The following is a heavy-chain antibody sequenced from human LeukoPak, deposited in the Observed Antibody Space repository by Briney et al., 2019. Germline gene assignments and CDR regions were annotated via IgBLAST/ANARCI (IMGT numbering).Heavy chain of an antibody. Sequence: GGSLRLSCTASRFTFSTYAMSWVRQAPGKGLEWVSTISGSGGSTYYADSVKGRFTISRDNSKNTLYLQMNSLRAEDTAVYYCAKRMVYASPLYDFDYWGQGTLVTVSS. CDR3: AKRMVYASPLYDFDY. J-gene: IGHJ4*02. V-gene: IGHV3-23*01. D-gene: IGHD2-8*01. CDR1: RFTFSTYA. CDR2: ISGSGGST.